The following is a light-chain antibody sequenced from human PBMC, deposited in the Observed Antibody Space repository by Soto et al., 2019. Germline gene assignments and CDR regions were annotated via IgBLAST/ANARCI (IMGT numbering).Light chain of an antibody. V-gene: IGLV2-8*01. CDR3: SSYAGSILGV. CDR2: EVS. Sequence: QPALTQPPSASGSPGQSVTISCTGTSSNVGGYKYVSWYQQHPGKAPKLMIYEVSKRPSGVPDRFSGSKSGNTASLTVSGLQAEDEADYYCSSYAGSILGVFGGGTKLTVL. J-gene: IGLJ3*02. CDR1: SSNVGGYKY.